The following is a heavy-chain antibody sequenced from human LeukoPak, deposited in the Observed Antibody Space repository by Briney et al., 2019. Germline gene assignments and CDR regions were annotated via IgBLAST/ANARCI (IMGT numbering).Heavy chain of an antibody. J-gene: IGHJ5*02. Sequence: SETLSLTCTVSGGSISRYYWSWIRQPAGKGLEWIGRIYSSGSTTYNPSLKSRVTMSIDTPKNQFSLKLSFVTAADTAVYYCARDSGTTGEVKFDPWGQGALVTVSS. V-gene: IGHV4-4*07. CDR1: GGSISRYY. D-gene: IGHD3-10*01. CDR2: IYSSGST. CDR3: ARDSGTTGEVKFDP.